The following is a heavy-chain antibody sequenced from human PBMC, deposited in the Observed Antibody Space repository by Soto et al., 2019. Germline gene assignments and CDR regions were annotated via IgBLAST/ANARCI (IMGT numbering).Heavy chain of an antibody. CDR3: AKEVTAGTQYYYYYYGMDV. Sequence: GGSLRLSCAASGFTFSSYAMSWVRQAPGKGLEWVSAICGSGGSTYYADSVKGRFTISRDNSKNTLYLQMNSLRAEDTAVYYCAKEVTAGTQYYYYYYGMDVWGQGTTVTVSS. CDR2: ICGSGGST. D-gene: IGHD6-19*01. V-gene: IGHV3-23*01. CDR1: GFTFSSYA. J-gene: IGHJ6*02.